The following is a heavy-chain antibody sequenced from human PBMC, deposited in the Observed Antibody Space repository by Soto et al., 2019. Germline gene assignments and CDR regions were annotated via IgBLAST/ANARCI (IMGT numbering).Heavy chain of an antibody. CDR3: SGAESPDTAYFSLY. CDR1: GYSFTSYD. CDR2: ISTKSANT. J-gene: IGHJ4*02. Sequence: ASVKVSCKASGYSFTSYDITWVRQAPGQGLEWMGWISTKSANTNYADKFRGRVSLTTDTSTNTAYMDVRSLHSDDTAVYYCSGAESPDTAYFSLYWGQGTPVTVSS. V-gene: IGHV1-18*04. D-gene: IGHD1-26*01.